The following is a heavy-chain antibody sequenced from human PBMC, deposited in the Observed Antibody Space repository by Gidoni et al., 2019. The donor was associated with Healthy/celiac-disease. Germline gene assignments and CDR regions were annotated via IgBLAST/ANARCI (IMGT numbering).Heavy chain of an antibody. D-gene: IGHD6-19*01. CDR3: ARDHMGGSGWPFDY. CDR2: ISSSGSYI. J-gene: IGHJ4*02. V-gene: IGHV3-21*02. CDR1: GFTFGSYS. Sequence: VQLVESGGGLVKPGGSLRLSCAASGFTFGSYSMNWVRQAPGKGLEWVSSISSSGSYIYYADSVKGRFTISRDNAKNSLYLQMNSLRAEDTAVYYCARDHMGGSGWPFDYWGQGTLVTVSS.